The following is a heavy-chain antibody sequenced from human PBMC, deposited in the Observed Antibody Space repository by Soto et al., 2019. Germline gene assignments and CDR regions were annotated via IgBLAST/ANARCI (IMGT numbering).Heavy chain of an antibody. CDR1: GNTFPNFG. CDR3: AREPPRATAGLNYFDP. J-gene: IGHJ5*02. Sequence: QVQLVQSGTEVKKPGASVKASSKPSGNTFPNFGIIWVRQAPGKGLKGLGWISAFNGHTHHAQKFQGRVTLTTDTSTTTAFLELRSLRSDDTAVYYCAREPPRATAGLNYFDPWGQGTLVSVSS. V-gene: IGHV1-18*01. D-gene: IGHD6-13*01. CDR2: ISAFNGHT.